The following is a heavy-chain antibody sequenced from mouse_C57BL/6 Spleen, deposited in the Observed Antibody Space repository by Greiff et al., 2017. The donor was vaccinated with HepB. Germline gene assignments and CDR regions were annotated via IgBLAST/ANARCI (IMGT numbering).Heavy chain of an antibody. Sequence: EVQLQQSGPELVKPGASVKISCKASGYTFTDYYMNWVKQSHGKSLEWIGDINPNNGGTSYNQKFKGKATLTVDKSSSTAYMELRSLTSEDSAVYYCAPTTVEPFAYWGQGTLVTVSA. J-gene: IGHJ3*01. D-gene: IGHD1-1*01. CDR2: INPNNGGT. CDR1: GYTFTDYY. V-gene: IGHV1-26*01. CDR3: APTTVEPFAY.